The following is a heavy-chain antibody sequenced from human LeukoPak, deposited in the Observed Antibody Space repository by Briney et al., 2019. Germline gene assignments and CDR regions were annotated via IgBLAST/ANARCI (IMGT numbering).Heavy chain of an antibody. D-gene: IGHD5-12*01. CDR1: GYTFTSYA. CDR2: INAGNGNT. Sequence: ASVKVSCKASGYTFTSYAMHWVRQALGQRLEWMGWINAGNGNTKYSQKFQGRVTITRDTSASTAYMELSSLRSEDTAVYSCARGVATNRYYFDYWGQGTLVTVSS. CDR3: ARGVATNRYYFDY. J-gene: IGHJ4*02. V-gene: IGHV1-3*01.